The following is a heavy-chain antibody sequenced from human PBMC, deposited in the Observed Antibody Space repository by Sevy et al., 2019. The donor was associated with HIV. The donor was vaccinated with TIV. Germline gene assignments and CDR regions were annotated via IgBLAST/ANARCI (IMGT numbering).Heavy chain of an antibody. J-gene: IGHJ4*02. Sequence: GGSLRLSCAASGFTFSSYWMHRVRQAPGKGLVWVSRINSDGSSTSYADSVKGRFTISRDNAKNTLYLQMNSLRAEDTAVYYCARDVRRDSYFDYWGQGTLLTVSS. CDR1: GFTFSSYW. D-gene: IGHD3-10*02. V-gene: IGHV3-74*01. CDR2: INSDGSST. CDR3: ARDVRRDSYFDY.